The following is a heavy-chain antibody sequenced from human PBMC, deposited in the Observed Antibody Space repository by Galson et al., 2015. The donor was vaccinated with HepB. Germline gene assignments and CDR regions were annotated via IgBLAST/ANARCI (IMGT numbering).Heavy chain of an antibody. J-gene: IGHJ5*02. Sequence: SVKVSCKASGYTFTSYAMHWVRQAPGQRLEWMGWINAGNGNTKYSQKFQGRVTITRDTSASTAYMELSSLRSEDTAVYYCASSRAIWDYGDYLPHLNWFDPWGQGTLVTVSS. V-gene: IGHV1-3*01. CDR2: INAGNGNT. CDR1: GYTFTSYA. CDR3: ASSRAIWDYGDYLPHLNWFDP. D-gene: IGHD4-17*01.